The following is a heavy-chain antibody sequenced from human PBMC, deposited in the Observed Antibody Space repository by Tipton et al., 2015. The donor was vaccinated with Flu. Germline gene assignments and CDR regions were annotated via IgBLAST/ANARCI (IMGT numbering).Heavy chain of an antibody. J-gene: IGHJ4*02. Sequence: TLSLTCTVSGYSISSGYYWGWIRQSPGKGLEWIGSIYHSGRTYYNPSLKSRVTISVDTSKNQFSLKLSSVTAADTALYYCAGNNYYDSSGYYYSLDYWGQGTLVTVSS. CDR3: AGNNYYDSSGYYYSLDY. CDR2: IYHSGRT. V-gene: IGHV4-38-2*02. D-gene: IGHD3-22*01. CDR1: GYSISSGYY.